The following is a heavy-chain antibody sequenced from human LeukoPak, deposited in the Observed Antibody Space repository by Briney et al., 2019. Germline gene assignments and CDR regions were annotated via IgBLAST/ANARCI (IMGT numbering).Heavy chain of an antibody. CDR2: IKSDGSST. CDR3: ARDFDQEDY. Sequence: GGSLRLSCAASGFTFSNYWMHWVRQAPGKGLVWVSRIKSDGSSTNYADSVKGRFTISRDNAKNTLYLQMNSLRAEDTAMYYCARDFDQEDYWGQGTLVTVSS. V-gene: IGHV3-74*01. J-gene: IGHJ4*02. D-gene: IGHD2-15*01. CDR1: GFTFSNYW.